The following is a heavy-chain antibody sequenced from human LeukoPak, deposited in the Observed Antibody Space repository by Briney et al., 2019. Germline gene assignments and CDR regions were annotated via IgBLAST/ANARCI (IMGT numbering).Heavy chain of an antibody. CDR1: GFTFSSYG. V-gene: IGHV3-30*18. J-gene: IGHJ6*03. Sequence: GGSLRLSCAASGFTFSSYGMHWVRQAPGKGLEGVAVISYDGSNKYYADSVKGRFTISRDNSKNTLYLQMNSLRAEDTAVYYCANGYCTNGVCYPYYYYYMDVWGKGTTVTVSS. CDR2: ISYDGSNK. CDR3: ANGYCTNGVCYPYYYYYMDV. D-gene: IGHD2-8*01.